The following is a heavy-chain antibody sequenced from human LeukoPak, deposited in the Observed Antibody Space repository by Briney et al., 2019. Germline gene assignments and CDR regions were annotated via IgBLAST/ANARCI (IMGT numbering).Heavy chain of an antibody. D-gene: IGHD6-25*01. Sequence: GGSLRLSCAASGFTFTSYAMSWVRQAPGMGLEWVSSSSASGSSTFFADSVKGRSTISRDNSKNTLLLKVNSLSAEVTAVYYCAKSRWGGSDAFDIWGQGTMVTVSS. J-gene: IGHJ3*02. CDR2: SSASGSST. V-gene: IGHV3-23*01. CDR3: AKSRWGGSDAFDI. CDR1: GFTFTSYA.